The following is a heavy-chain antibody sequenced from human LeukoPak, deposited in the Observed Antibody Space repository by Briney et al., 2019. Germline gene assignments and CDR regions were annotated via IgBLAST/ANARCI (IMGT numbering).Heavy chain of an antibody. J-gene: IGHJ4*02. CDR2: IHNSVT. V-gene: IGHV4-59*08. D-gene: IGHD3-16*01. CDR3: ARYGGYYFDY. Sequence: KSSETLSLTCTVSGVSISTYYWTWIRQPPGKGLEWIVYIHNSVTNSKPSLKSRVTISVDTSKNQSSLKLSSVTAADTAVYYCARYGGYYFDYWGQGTLVTVSS. CDR1: GVSISTYY.